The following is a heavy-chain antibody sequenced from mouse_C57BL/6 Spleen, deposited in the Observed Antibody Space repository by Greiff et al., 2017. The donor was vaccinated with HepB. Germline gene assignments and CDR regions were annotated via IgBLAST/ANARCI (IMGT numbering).Heavy chain of an antibody. V-gene: IGHV10-1*01. J-gene: IGHJ3*01. D-gene: IGHD1-1*01. CDR2: IRSKSNNYAT. Sequence: EVQRVESGGGLVQPKGSLKLSCAASGFSFNTYAMNWVRQAPGKGLEWVARIRSKSNNYATYYADSVKDRFTISRDDSESMLYLQMNNLKTEDTAMYYCVRGEGYYYGSSPFAYWGQGTLVTVSA. CDR3: VRGEGYYYGSSPFAY. CDR1: GFSFNTYA.